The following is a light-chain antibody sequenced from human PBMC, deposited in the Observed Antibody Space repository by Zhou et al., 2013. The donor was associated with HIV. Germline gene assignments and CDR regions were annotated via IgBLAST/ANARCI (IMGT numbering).Light chain of an antibody. CDR3: QQYGSSPLT. V-gene: IGKV3-20*01. CDR2: GAS. CDR1: QTVSSSY. Sequence: EILLTQSPGTLSLSPGQRATLSCTASQTVSSSYLAWYQQKPGQAPRLLIYGASNRATGVPNRFSGSGSGTDFTLSISRLEPEDFAVYFCQQYGSSPLTFGGGTKLEIK. J-gene: IGKJ4*01.